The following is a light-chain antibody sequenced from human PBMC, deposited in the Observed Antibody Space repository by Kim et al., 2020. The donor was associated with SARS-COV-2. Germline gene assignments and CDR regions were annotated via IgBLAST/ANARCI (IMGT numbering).Light chain of an antibody. J-gene: IGKJ1*01. CDR2: YAS. CDR1: QSIGNS. Sequence: VTPKEKVTITCRASQSIGNSIHWYQQKPDQSPKLLIKYASQSVSGVPSRFSGSGSGTDFTLTIKGLEAEDAAAYYCHQSNTLPRTFGQGTKVDIK. CDR3: HQSNTLPRT. V-gene: IGKV6D-21*02.